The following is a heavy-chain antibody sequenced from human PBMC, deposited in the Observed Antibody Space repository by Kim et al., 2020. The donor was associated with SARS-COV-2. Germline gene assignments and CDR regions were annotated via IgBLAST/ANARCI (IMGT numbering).Heavy chain of an antibody. V-gene: IGHV2-5*02. CDR3: AQQGIAAAGTSLGNWFDP. CDR2: IYWDDDK. D-gene: IGHD6-13*01. CDR1: GFSLSTSGVG. J-gene: IGHJ5*02. Sequence: SGPTLVKPTQTLTLTCTFSGFSLSTSGVGVGWIRQPPGKALEWLALIYWDDDKRYSPSLKSRLTITKDTSKNQVVLTMTNMDPVDTATYYCAQQGIAAAGTSLGNWFDPWGQGTLVTVSS.